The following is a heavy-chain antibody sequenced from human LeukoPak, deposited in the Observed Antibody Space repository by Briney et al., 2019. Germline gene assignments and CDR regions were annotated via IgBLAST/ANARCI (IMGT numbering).Heavy chain of an antibody. CDR3: ARAEGYDSSGYLFSY. D-gene: IGHD3-22*01. J-gene: IGHJ4*02. V-gene: IGHV1-46*01. Sequence: ASVKVSCKAFGYTFTSNYMHWVRQAPGQGPEWMGVISPSGGSTTYAQKFQGRVTMTRDTSTSTVYMELSSLRSEDTAVYYCARAEGYDSSGYLFSYWGQGTLVTVSS. CDR2: ISPSGGST. CDR1: GYTFTSNY.